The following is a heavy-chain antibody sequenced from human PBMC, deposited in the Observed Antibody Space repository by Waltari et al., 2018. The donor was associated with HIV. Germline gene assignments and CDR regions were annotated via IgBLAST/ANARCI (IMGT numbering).Heavy chain of an antibody. CDR2: ITPFNGNT. J-gene: IGHJ6*02. CDR1: GYTFTYRY. Sequence: QMQLVQSGAEVKKTGSSVKVSCKASGYTFTYRYLHWVRQAPGQALEWMGWITPFNGNTNYAQKFQDRVTITRDRSMSTAYMELSSLRFEDTAMYYCARSRDYGSGKDYDMDVWAKGPRSPSP. V-gene: IGHV1-45*02. CDR3: ARSRDYGSGKDYDMDV. D-gene: IGHD3-10*01.